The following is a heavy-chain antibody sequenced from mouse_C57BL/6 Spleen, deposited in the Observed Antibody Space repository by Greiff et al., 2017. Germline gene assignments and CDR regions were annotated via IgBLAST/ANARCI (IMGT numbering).Heavy chain of an antibody. D-gene: IGHD2-4*01. J-gene: IGHJ3*01. V-gene: IGHV1-18*01. CDR3: ARDYDEWLAC. CDR1: GYTFTDYN. Sequence: VQLQQSGPELVKPGASVKIPCKASGYTFTDYNMDWVKQSHGKSLEWIGDINPNNGGTIYNQKFKGNATLTVDKSSNTAYMALRSLTSEAPAFYYCARDYDEWLACWGQGALVTVCA. CDR2: INPNNGGT.